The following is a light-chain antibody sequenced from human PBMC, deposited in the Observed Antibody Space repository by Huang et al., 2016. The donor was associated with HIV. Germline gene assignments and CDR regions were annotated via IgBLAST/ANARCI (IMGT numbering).Light chain of an antibody. CDR3: QQRTNWPRSIT. CDR1: QNINNF. V-gene: IGKV3-11*01. CDR2: DAS. J-gene: IGKJ5*01. Sequence: EIVLTQSPATLSLSPGESATVSCRASQNINNFLAWYQQTPGHPPRLLIYDASPRASGIPARFSGSGSGADFTLMISSLEPEDFAVYYCQQRTNWPRSITFGQGTRLEI.